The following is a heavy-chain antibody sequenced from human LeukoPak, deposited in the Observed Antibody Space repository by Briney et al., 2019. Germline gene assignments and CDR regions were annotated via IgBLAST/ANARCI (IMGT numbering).Heavy chain of an antibody. D-gene: IGHD1-7*01. V-gene: IGHV3-30*02. J-gene: IGHJ4*02. CDR2: IRYDGRNK. CDR3: ARNWNYRPPDY. Sequence: GGSLRLSCAASRFTFSSYGMHWVRQAPGKGLEWVAFIRYDGRNKYYADSVKGRFTISRDNAKNSLYLQMNSLRAEDTAVYYCARNWNYRPPDYWGQGTLVTVSS. CDR1: RFTFSSYG.